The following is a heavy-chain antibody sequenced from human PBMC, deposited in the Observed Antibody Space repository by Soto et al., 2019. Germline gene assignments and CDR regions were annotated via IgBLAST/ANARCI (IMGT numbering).Heavy chain of an antibody. CDR3: ARGPLLRH. V-gene: IGHV4-34*01. CDR2: INHSGST. D-gene: IGHD3-16*01. CDR1: VGSFSGYY. J-gene: IGHJ4*02. Sequence: PSETLSLTCAVYVGSFSGYYWSWIRQPPGKGLEWIGEINHSGSTNYNPSLKSRVTISVDTSKNQFSLKLSSVTAADTAVYYCARGPLLRHWGQGTLVTVSS.